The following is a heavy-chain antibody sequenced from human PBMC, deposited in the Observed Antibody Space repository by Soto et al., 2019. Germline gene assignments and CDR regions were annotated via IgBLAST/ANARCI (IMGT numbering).Heavy chain of an antibody. CDR1: GFTFSSYG. J-gene: IGHJ6*02. V-gene: IGHV3-30*18. CDR3: AKDGGWLVVVSFSDYGMDV. Sequence: PGGSLRLSCAASGFTFSSYGMHWARQAPGKGLEWVAVISYDGSNKYYADSVKGRFTISRDNSKNTLYLQMNSLRAEDTAVYYCAKDGGWLVVVSFSDYGMDVWGQGTTVTVSS. D-gene: IGHD6-19*01. CDR2: ISYDGSNK.